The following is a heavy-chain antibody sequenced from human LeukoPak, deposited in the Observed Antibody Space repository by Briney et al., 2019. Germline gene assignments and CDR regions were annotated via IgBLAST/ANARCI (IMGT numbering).Heavy chain of an antibody. D-gene: IGHD6-6*01. CDR1: GFTFDDYA. Sequence: GRSLRLSCAASGFTFDDYAMHWVRQAPGKGLEWVSGISWNSGSIVYADSVKGRFTISRDNAKNSLYLQMNSLRAEDTALYYCAKEGKSSSSYYYYYMDVWGKGTTVTVSS. CDR2: ISWNSGSI. J-gene: IGHJ6*03. V-gene: IGHV3-9*01. CDR3: AKEGKSSSSYYYYYMDV.